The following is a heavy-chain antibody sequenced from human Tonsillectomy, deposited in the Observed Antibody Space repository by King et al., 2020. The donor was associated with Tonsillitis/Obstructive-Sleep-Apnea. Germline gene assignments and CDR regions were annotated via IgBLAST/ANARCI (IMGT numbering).Heavy chain of an antibody. V-gene: IGHV4-59*01. Sequence: VQLQESGPGLVKPSETQSLTCTVSGGSISSYYWSWIRQPPGKGLEWIGYIYYSGSTNYNPSLKSRVTISVDTSKNQFSLKLSSVTAADTAVYYCASALSLSGSYRFDYWGQGTLVTVSS. CDR1: GGSISSYY. CDR3: ASALSLSGSYRFDY. CDR2: IYYSGST. D-gene: IGHD1-26*01. J-gene: IGHJ4*02.